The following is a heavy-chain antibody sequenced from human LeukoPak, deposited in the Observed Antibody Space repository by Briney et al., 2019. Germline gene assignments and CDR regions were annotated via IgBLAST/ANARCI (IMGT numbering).Heavy chain of an antibody. Sequence: SVKLSCKASGGTFSSYAISWVRQAPGQGLEWMGGIIPIFGTANYAQKFQGRVTITTDESTSTAYMELSSLRSEDTAVYYCATHTYYDILTGYRFDPWGQGTLVTVSS. CDR2: IIPIFGTA. CDR1: GGTFSSYA. J-gene: IGHJ5*02. D-gene: IGHD3-9*01. CDR3: ATHTYYDILTGYRFDP. V-gene: IGHV1-69*05.